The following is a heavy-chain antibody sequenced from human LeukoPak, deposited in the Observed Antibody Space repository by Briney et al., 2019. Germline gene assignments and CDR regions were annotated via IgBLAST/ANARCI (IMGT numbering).Heavy chain of an antibody. D-gene: IGHD6-13*01. J-gene: IGHJ4*02. Sequence: GASVKVSCKASGYTFTGYYMHWVRQAPRQGLEWMGWINPNSGGTNYAQKFQGRVTMTRDTSISTAYMELSRLRSDDTAVYYCARDLDGIAAAGTDYWGQGTLATVSS. V-gene: IGHV1-2*02. CDR1: GYTFTGYY. CDR3: ARDLDGIAAAGTDY. CDR2: INPNSGGT.